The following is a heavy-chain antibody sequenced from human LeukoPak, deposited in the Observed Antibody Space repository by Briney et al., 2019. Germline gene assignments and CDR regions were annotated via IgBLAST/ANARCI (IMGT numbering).Heavy chain of an antibody. CDR3: AKLGYCSSTSCYSPKANWFDP. D-gene: IGHD2-2*02. CDR2: ISGSGGST. J-gene: IGHJ5*02. CDR1: GFTFSSYA. V-gene: IGHV3-23*01. Sequence: PGGSLRLSCAASGFTFSSYAMSWVRQAPGKGLEWVSAISGSGGSTYYADSVKGRFTISRDNSKNTLYLQMNSLRAEDTAVYYCAKLGYCSSTSCYSPKANWFDPWGQGTLVTVSS.